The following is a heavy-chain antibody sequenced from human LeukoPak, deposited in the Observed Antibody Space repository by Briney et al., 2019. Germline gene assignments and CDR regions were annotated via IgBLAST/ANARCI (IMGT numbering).Heavy chain of an antibody. J-gene: IGHJ3*02. V-gene: IGHV3-7*03. CDR1: GFTFSSYW. D-gene: IGHD3-10*01. Sequence: GGSLRLSCAASGFTFSSYWMSWVRQAPGKGLEWVANIKQDGSEKYYVDSVRGRFTISRDNAKNSLYLQMNSLRAEDTAVYYCARVSDYYGSGYAFDTWGQGTMVTVSS. CDR2: IKQDGSEK. CDR3: ARVSDYYGSGYAFDT.